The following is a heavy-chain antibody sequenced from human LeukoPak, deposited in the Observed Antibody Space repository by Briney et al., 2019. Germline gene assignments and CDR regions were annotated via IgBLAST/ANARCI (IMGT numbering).Heavy chain of an antibody. Sequence: PGGSLRLSCAASGFTFSNAWVSWVRQAPGKGLEWVGRIKSKTDGGTTDYAAPVKGRFTISRDDSKNTLYLQMNSLKTEDTAVYYCTTDWIAVAGTDYWGQGTLVTVSS. CDR1: GFTFSNAW. J-gene: IGHJ4*02. V-gene: IGHV3-15*01. CDR3: TTDWIAVAGTDY. CDR2: IKSKTDGGTT. D-gene: IGHD6-19*01.